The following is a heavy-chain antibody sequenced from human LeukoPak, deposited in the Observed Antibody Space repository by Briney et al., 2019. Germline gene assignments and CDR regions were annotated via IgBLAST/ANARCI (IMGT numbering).Heavy chain of an antibody. CDR2: TYYSSKWYK. CDR1: GDSVSTDSAG. CDR3: ARGWLQSGFDY. J-gene: IGHJ4*02. Sequence: SQTLSLTCAISGDSVSTDSAGWNWIRQSPSRGLEWLGRTYYSSKWYKDYAPSVKSRITINPDTSKNQFSLQLNSVTPEDTAAYYCARGWLQSGFDYWGQGTLITVSS. V-gene: IGHV6-1*01. D-gene: IGHD5-24*01.